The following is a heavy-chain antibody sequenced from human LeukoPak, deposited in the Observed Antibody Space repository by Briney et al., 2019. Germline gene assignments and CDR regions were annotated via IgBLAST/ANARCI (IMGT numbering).Heavy chain of an antibody. D-gene: IGHD3-16*01. CDR2: IYTSGST. CDR3: ARGGRSIYDYVWGILSP. Sequence: SETLSLTCTVSGGSISSYYWSWIRQPAGKGLEWIGRIYTSGSTNYNPSLKSRVTMSVDTSKNQFSLKLSSVTAADTAVYYCARGGRSIYDYVWGILSPWGQGTLVTVSS. V-gene: IGHV4-4*07. J-gene: IGHJ5*02. CDR1: GGSISSYY.